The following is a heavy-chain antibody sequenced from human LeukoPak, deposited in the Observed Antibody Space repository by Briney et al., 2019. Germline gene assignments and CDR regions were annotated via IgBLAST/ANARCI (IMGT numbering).Heavy chain of an antibody. J-gene: IGHJ4*02. CDR3: AVTGSYSSPFDY. Sequence: PSETLSLTCTVSGYSISSGYYWGWIRQPPGKGLEWIGSIYHSGSTYYNPSLKSRVTISVDTSKNQFSLKLSSVTAADTAVYYCAVTGSYSSPFDYWGQGTLVTVSS. V-gene: IGHV4-38-2*02. D-gene: IGHD3-10*01. CDR1: GYSISSGYY. CDR2: IYHSGST.